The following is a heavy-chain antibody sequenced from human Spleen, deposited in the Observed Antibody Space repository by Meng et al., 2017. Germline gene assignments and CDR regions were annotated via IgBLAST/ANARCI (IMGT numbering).Heavy chain of an antibody. CDR2: IKQDGSDK. CDR1: EFTFSTYS. Sequence: GESLKISCAASEFTFSTYSMSWVRQAPGKGLEWVANIKQDGSDKYYVDSVKGRFTISRDNAKNSLYLQMDSLRAEDTAVYYCARNWGSVRLRWYFDLWGRGTLVTVSS. J-gene: IGHJ2*01. V-gene: IGHV3-7*01. CDR3: ARNWGSVRLRWYFDL. D-gene: IGHD3-16*01.